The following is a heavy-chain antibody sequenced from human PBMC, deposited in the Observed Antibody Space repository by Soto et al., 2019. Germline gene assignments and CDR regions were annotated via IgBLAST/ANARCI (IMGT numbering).Heavy chain of an antibody. Sequence: GGSLRLSCAASGFTVNSNYMSWVRQAPGKGLEWVSVIYSDGSTYYADSVKGRFTISRDNSKNTLYLQMNSLRAEDTAVYYCAKGTVVSVFDPWGQGTLVTVSS. J-gene: IGHJ5*02. CDR1: GFTVNSNY. D-gene: IGHD2-2*01. CDR2: IYSDGST. V-gene: IGHV3-53*01. CDR3: AKGTVVSVFDP.